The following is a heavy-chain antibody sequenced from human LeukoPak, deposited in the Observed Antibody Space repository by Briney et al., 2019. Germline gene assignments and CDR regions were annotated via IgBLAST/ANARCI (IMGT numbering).Heavy chain of an antibody. CDR3: ARAFPYCSSTSCYSWFDP. CDR2: IYYSGST. V-gene: IGHV4-59*01. Sequence: PSETLSLTCTASGGSISSYYWSWIRQPPGKGLEWIGYIYYSGSTNYNPSLKSRVTISVDTSKNQFSLKLSSVTAADTAVYYCARAFPYCSSTSCYSWFDPWGQGTLVTVSS. D-gene: IGHD2-2*01. J-gene: IGHJ5*02. CDR1: GGSISSYY.